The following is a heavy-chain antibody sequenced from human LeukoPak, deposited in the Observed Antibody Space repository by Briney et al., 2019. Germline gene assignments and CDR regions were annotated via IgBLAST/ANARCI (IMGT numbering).Heavy chain of an antibody. D-gene: IGHD2/OR15-2a*01. CDR1: GGTFISYA. J-gene: IGHJ6*02. CDR3: ARVRSKNYYYGMDV. Sequence: ASVKVSCEASGGTFISYAISWVRQAPGEVLEWPGGIIPIFGTANYAQKFQGRVTITADESTSTAYMELSSLRSEDTAVYYCARVRSKNYYYGMDVWGQGTTVTVSS. V-gene: IGHV1-69*13. CDR2: IIPIFGTA.